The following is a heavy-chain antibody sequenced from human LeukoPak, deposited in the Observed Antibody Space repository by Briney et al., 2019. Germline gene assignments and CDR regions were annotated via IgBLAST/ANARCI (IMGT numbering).Heavy chain of an antibody. CDR3: ARVHGDYPYYYYMDV. D-gene: IGHD4-17*01. V-gene: IGHV1-46*01. CDR2: INPSGGST. J-gene: IGHJ6*03. Sequence: ASVKVSCKASGYTFTSYYMHWVRQAPGQGLEWMGIINPSGGSTSYAQKFQGRVTMTRDTSTSTVYMELSSLRSEDTAVYYCARVHGDYPYYYYMDVWGKGTTVTVSS. CDR1: GYTFTSYY.